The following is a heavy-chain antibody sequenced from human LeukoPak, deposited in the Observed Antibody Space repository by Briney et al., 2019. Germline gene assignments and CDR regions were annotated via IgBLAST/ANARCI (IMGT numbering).Heavy chain of an antibody. CDR3: ARWDRYSSGWSQPFDY. Sequence: SETLSLTCTVSGGSISSYYWSWIRQPAGKGLEWIGRIYTSGSTKYNPSLKSRVTMSVDTSKNQFSLKLSSVTAADTAVYYCARWDRYSSGWSQPFDYWGQGTLVTVSS. J-gene: IGHJ4*02. CDR1: GGSISSYY. CDR2: IYTSGST. V-gene: IGHV4-4*07. D-gene: IGHD6-19*01.